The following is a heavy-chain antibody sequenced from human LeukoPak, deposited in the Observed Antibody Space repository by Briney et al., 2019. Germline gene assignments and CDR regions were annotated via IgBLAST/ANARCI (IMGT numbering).Heavy chain of an antibody. V-gene: IGHV3-33*01. CDR1: GFTFSTYG. CDR3: ARDSPRYYFDY. J-gene: IGHJ4*02. CDR2: IWYDGTNR. Sequence: PGGSLRLSCTTSGFTFSTYGMHWVRQAPGKGLEWVAVIWYDGTNRYYADSVKGRFTISRDNSKNTLYLQMNSMRAEDTAVYYCARDSPRYYFDYWGQGTLVTVSS.